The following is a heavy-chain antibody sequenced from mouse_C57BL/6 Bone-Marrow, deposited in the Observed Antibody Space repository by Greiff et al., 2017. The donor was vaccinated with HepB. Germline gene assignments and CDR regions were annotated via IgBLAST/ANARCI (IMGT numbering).Heavy chain of an antibody. CDR2: IDPENGDT. Sequence: EVKLQESGAELVRPGASVKLSCTASGFNIKDDYMHWVKQSPEQGLEWIGWIDPENGDTEYASKFQGKATITADTSSNTAYLQLSSLTSEDTAVYYCTRKSSGYWFAYWGQGTLVTVSA. CDR1: GFNIKDDY. D-gene: IGHD3-2*02. J-gene: IGHJ3*01. CDR3: TRKSSGYWFAY. V-gene: IGHV14-4*01.